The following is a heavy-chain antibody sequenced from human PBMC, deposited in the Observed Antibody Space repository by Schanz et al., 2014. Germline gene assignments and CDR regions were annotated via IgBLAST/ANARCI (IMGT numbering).Heavy chain of an antibody. V-gene: IGHV1-69*04. J-gene: IGHJ6*02. CDR3: TRLRRADPNGFDV. CDR2: IMPLRGIG. D-gene: IGHD6-19*01. Sequence: QVQLVQSGAEVKKPGASVKVSCKASGYTFTSYGISWVRQAPGQGLEWLGRIMPLRGIGNNAWKFQDRLTITADKSMSITYMELSSLGTEDTAVYYCTRLRRADPNGFDVWGQGTTVTVS. CDR1: GYTFTSYG.